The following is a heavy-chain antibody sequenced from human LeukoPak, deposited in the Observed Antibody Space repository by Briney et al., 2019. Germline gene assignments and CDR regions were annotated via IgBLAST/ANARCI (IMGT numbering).Heavy chain of an antibody. CDR2: ISGSGGNT. CDR1: GFTFPSYA. J-gene: IGHJ4*02. V-gene: IGHV3-23*01. CDR3: AKVVSGYHFDY. Sequence: GGSLRLSCAASGFTFPSYAMSWVRRAPGKGPEWVSGISGSGGNTYYADSVKGRFTISRDSSQNTLYLQMNTLRAEDTAVYYCAKVVSGYHFDYWGQGTLVTVSS. D-gene: IGHD5-12*01.